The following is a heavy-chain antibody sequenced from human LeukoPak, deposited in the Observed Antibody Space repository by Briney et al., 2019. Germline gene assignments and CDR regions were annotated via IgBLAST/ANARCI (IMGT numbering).Heavy chain of an antibody. CDR1: GYSISSSNW. CDR2: IYYSGSI. CDR3: AATYLSSTSWEAMDV. V-gene: IGHV4-28*05. J-gene: IGHJ6*04. D-gene: IGHD2-2*01. Sequence: SDTLSLTCAVSGYSISSSNWWGWIRQPPGKGLEWIGYIYYSGSIYYNPSLKSRVTMSVDTSKNQFSLKLSSVTAVDTAVYYCAATYLSSTSWEAMDVWGKGTTVIVSS.